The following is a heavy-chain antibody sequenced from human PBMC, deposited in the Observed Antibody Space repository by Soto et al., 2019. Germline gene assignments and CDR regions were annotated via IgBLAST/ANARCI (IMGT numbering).Heavy chain of an antibody. V-gene: IGHV4-34*01. Sequence: SETLSLTCAVYGGSFSGYYWSWIRQPPGKGLEWIGEIYYSGSTNYNPSLKSRVTISVETFKNQFSLELRAVTAADTFVYYCTRATSGSFGNWFDPWGQGLLVTVSS. D-gene: IGHD3-10*01. CDR1: GGSFSGYY. J-gene: IGHJ5*02. CDR2: IYYSGST. CDR3: TRATSGSFGNWFDP.